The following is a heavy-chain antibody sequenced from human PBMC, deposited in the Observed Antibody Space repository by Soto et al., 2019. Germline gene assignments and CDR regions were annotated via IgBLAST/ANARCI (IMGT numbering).Heavy chain of an antibody. V-gene: IGHV3-49*03. Sequence: CXRLSWALCVLPFYDFSIKWFRHAPGKGLELVGLIRNQSYQETTEYAAAVKGRLTISRDTSNGIAYLKMNSLNIEDSAVYSCSGDERNATEYF. CDR2: IRNQSYQETT. J-gene: IGHJ2*01. CDR1: VLPFYDFS. CDR3: SGDERNATEYF.